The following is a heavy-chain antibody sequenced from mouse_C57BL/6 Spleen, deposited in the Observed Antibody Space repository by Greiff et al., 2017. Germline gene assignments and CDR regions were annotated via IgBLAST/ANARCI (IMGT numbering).Heavy chain of an antibody. V-gene: IGHV1-59*01. Sequence: QVQLQQPGAELVRPGTSVKLSCKASGYTFTSYWMHWVQQRPGQGLEWIGVIDPSDSYTNYNQKFKGKATLTVDTSSSTAYMQLSSLTSEDSAVYYCAYSIFDYWGQGTTLTVSS. D-gene: IGHD2-5*01. CDR3: AYSIFDY. J-gene: IGHJ2*01. CDR1: GYTFTSYW. CDR2: IDPSDSYT.